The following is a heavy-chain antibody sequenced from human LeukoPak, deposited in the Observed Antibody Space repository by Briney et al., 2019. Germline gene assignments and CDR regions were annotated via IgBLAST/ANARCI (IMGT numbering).Heavy chain of an antibody. Sequence: ASVKVSCKTSGYTFTAYYLHWVRQAPGQGLEWMGWINPNSGGTNYAQKFQGRVTMTRDTSISTAYMELSRLRSDDTAVYYCASPSLVRGYYYYGMDVWGQGTTVTVSS. J-gene: IGHJ6*02. CDR2: INPNSGGT. D-gene: IGHD3-10*01. V-gene: IGHV1-2*02. CDR1: GYTFTAYY. CDR3: ASPSLVRGYYYYGMDV.